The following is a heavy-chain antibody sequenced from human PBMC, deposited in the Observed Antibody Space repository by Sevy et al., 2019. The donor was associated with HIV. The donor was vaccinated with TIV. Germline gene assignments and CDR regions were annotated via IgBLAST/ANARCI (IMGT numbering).Heavy chain of an antibody. CDR1: GYTFTSYG. V-gene: IGHV1-18*01. CDR2: ISAYNGNT. Sequence: ASVKVSCKASGYTFTSYGISWVRQAPGQGLEWMGWISAYNGNTNYAQKLQGRVTMTTDTSTSPAYMELRSLRSDDTAVYYCAGDVQPAVAGYYYYYGMDVWGQGTAVTVSS. D-gene: IGHD6-19*01. CDR3: AGDVQPAVAGYYYYYGMDV. J-gene: IGHJ6*02.